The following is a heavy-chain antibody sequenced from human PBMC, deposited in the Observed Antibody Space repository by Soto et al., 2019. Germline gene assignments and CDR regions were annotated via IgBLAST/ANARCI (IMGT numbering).Heavy chain of an antibody. CDR3: ARDSSSRRCVGACYYYGMDV. D-gene: IGHD2-2*01. J-gene: IGHJ6*02. CDR1: GFTFSSYS. V-gene: IGHV3-48*01. Sequence: PGGSLRLSCAASGFTFSSYSMNWVRQAPGKGLEWVSYISSSSSTIYYADSVKGRFTISRDNAKTSLYLQMNSLRGEETAVYYCARDSSSRRCVGACYYYGMDVWGQGTTVTVSS. CDR2: ISSSSSTI.